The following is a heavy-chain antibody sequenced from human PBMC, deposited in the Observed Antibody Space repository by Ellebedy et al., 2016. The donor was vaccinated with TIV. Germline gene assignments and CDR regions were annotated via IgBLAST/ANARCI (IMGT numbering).Heavy chain of an antibody. D-gene: IGHD3-22*01. Sequence: ASVKVSCXASGYRLSRYYIHWMRQAPGRGLEWMGVIDPSNGGTSYSQKFQGRLLVTTDTSTSTVYMDLSNLRFDDTAMYYCARYHSSGDDYWGQGTLVTVSS. CDR1: GYRLSRYY. J-gene: IGHJ4*02. V-gene: IGHV1-46*01. CDR3: ARYHSSGDDY. CDR2: IDPSNGGT.